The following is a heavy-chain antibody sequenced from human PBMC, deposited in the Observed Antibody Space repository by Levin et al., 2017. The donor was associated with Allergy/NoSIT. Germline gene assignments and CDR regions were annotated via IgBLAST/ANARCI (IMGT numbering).Heavy chain of an antibody. CDR2: ISSSSTTI. CDR1: GFTFSGYS. J-gene: IGHJ4*02. V-gene: IGHV3-48*01. D-gene: IGHD2-21*01. Sequence: PGGSLRLSCAASGFTFSGYSMYWVRQAPGMGLEWVSYISSSSTTIFYADSVKGRFTISRDNAKNSLYLQMSSLRVEDTAVYFCARLTRRSIPDWGQGTLVTVSS. CDR3: ARLTRRSIPD.